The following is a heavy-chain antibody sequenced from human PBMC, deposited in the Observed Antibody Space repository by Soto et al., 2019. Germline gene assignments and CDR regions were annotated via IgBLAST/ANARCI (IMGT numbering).Heavy chain of an antibody. Sequence: QVQLVQSGAEVKKPGSSVKVSCRASGGTFSSYAVSWVRQAPGQGLEWMGGLIPLLNTPKYVEKFQGRVTITADASATTAYLELSSLTAEDTAVYYCARESSSPNYSYYGMDVWGQGTTVTVSS. J-gene: IGHJ6*02. V-gene: IGHV1-69*01. D-gene: IGHD6-6*01. CDR2: LIPLLNTP. CDR3: ARESSSPNYSYYGMDV. CDR1: GGTFSSYA.